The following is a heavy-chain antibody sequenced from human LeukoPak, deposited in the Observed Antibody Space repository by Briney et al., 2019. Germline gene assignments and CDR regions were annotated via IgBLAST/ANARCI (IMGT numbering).Heavy chain of an antibody. CDR3: ASCSASSTSCYRVGFLDY. V-gene: IGHV1-46*01. CDR2: INPSGGST. D-gene: IGHD2-2*01. J-gene: IGHJ4*02. CDR1: GYTFTSYG. Sequence: ASVKVSCKASGYTFTSYGISWVRQAPGQGLEWMGIINPSGGSTSYAQKFQGRVTMTRDTSTSTVYMELSSLRSEDTAVYYCASCSASSTSCYRVGFLDYWGQGTLVTVSS.